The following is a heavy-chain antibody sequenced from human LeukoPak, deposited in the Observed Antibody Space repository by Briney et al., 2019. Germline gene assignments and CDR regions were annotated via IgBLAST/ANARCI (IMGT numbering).Heavy chain of an antibody. CDR2: IYSGGST. CDR3: ARAGYYRFDY. CDR1: GFTVSSNY. J-gene: IGHJ4*02. Sequence: GGSLRLSCAASGFTVSSNYMCWVRQAPGKGLEWVSVIYSGGSTYYADSVKGRFTISRDDTNNMLYLQMNSLKVEDMAVYYCARAGYYRFDYWGQGVLVTVSS. V-gene: IGHV3-53*01. D-gene: IGHD4-17*01.